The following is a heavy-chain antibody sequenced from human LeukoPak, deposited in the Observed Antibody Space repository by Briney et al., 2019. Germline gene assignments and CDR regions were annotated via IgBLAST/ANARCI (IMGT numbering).Heavy chain of an antibody. J-gene: IGHJ4*02. Sequence: GGSLRLSCAASGFTFSSYGMSWVRQAPGKGLEWVSAISGSGGSTYYADSVKGRFTISRDNSKNTLYLQMNSLRAEDTALYYCVKCSSTWYVGHFDCWGQGTLVTVSS. CDR3: VKCSSTWYVGHFDC. D-gene: IGHD6-13*01. CDR1: GFTFSSYG. CDR2: ISGSGGST. V-gene: IGHV3-23*01.